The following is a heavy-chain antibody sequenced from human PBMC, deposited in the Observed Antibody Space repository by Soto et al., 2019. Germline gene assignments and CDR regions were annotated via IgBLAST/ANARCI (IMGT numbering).Heavy chain of an antibody. V-gene: IGHV3-7*01. CDR2: IKQDGSEK. CDR1: GFTFSSYW. D-gene: IGHD6-6*01. CDR3: ARDSAARAFDI. Sequence: GGSLRLSRAASGFTFSSYWMSWVRQAPGKGLEWVANIKQDGSEKYYVDSVKGRFTISRDNAKNSLYLQMNSLRAEDTAVYYCARDSAARAFDIWGQGTMVTVSS. J-gene: IGHJ3*02.